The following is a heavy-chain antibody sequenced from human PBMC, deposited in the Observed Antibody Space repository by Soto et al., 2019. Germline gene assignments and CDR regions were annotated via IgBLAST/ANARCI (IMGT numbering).Heavy chain of an antibody. J-gene: IGHJ6*02. CDR3: ARERFKVRSGGMDV. CDR1: GYTFTGYY. Sequence: ASVKVSCKASGYTFTGYYVHWVREAPGQGLEWMGWINPETGGTSYAQKFQGRVTLSRDTSINTAYLELSSLRFDDAAVYFCARERFKVRSGGMDVFGQGTTVTVSS. D-gene: IGHD3-16*01. CDR2: INPETGGT. V-gene: IGHV1-2*02.